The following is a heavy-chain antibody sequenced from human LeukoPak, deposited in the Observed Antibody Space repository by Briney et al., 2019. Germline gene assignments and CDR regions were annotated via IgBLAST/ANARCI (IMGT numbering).Heavy chain of an antibody. Sequence: PSETLSLTCTASGGSISSGGYYWSWIRQHPGKCLEWIGYIYYSGSTYYNPSLKSRVTISVDTSKNQFSLKLSSVTAADTAVYYCARGLYGDYVLDYEFDPWGQGTLVTVSS. D-gene: IGHD4-17*01. CDR3: ARGLYGDYVLDYEFDP. CDR2: IYYSGST. J-gene: IGHJ5*02. V-gene: IGHV4-31*03. CDR1: GGSISSGGYY.